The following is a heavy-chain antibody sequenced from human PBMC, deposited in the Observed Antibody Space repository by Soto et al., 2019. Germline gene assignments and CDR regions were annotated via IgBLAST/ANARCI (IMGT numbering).Heavy chain of an antibody. CDR2: IFWDGTIT. V-gene: IGHV3-43*01. CDR3: VKDMAYGGNSGPFDS. J-gene: IGHJ4*02. D-gene: IGHD4-17*01. CDR1: GFNFNGYA. Sequence: HPGGSLRLSCAASGFNFNGYAMHWVRQAPGKGLEWVSLIFWDGTITYYVDAVKGRFTVSRDNSRNSLYLQMSSLKTEDTALYYCVKDMAYGGNSGPFDSWGQGTLVTVSS.